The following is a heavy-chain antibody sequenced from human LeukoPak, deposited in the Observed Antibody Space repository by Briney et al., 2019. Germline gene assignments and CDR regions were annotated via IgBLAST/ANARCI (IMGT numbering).Heavy chain of an antibody. V-gene: IGHV3-48*03. D-gene: IGHD3-10*01. Sequence: GGSLRLSCAASGFTFRGHELNWVRQAPGKGLEWVPHIGTSGRTIYYADSVKGRFTISRDNAKNSLFLQMNTLRVEDTAVYYCAGSSPYGYFDYWGQGTLVTVSS. CDR2: IGTSGRTI. J-gene: IGHJ4*02. CDR1: GFTFRGHE. CDR3: AGSSPYGYFDY.